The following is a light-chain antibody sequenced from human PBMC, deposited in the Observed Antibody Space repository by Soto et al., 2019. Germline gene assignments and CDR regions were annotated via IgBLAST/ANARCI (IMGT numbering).Light chain of an antibody. V-gene: IGKV3D-20*02. CDR1: QSVSSSY. Sequence: EIVLTQSPGTLSLSPGEGANLSCRGSQSVSSSYLAWYQQKPGQAPRLVFYGASSRATGIPDRFSGSGSGTDFTLTISGLEPEDFALYYCLQRNKWPPWTFGQGTKVDIK. CDR2: GAS. J-gene: IGKJ1*01. CDR3: LQRNKWPPWT.